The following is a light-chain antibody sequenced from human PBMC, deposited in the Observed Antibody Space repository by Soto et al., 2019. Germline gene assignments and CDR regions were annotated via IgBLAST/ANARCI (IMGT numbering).Light chain of an antibody. Sequence: QSALTQPPSASGSPGQSVTISCTGTSSDIGAYNYVSWFQQHPGEAPKLIISEVNKWPSGVPNRFSGSKSGNTASLTVSGLQAEDEADYYCTSFPRSTTVIFGGGTKLTVL. CDR3: TSFPRSTTVI. J-gene: IGLJ2*01. V-gene: IGLV2-8*01. CDR2: EVN. CDR1: SSDIGAYNY.